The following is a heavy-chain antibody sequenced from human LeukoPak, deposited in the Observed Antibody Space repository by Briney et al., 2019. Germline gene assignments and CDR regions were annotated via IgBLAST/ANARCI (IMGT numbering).Heavy chain of an antibody. V-gene: IGHV1-2*02. CDR1: GYSFTGHY. D-gene: IGHD3-10*01. Sequence: ASVKVSCKASGYSFTGHYMHWLRQAPGQGLEWMGWINPNSGGTNYAQKFQGRVTMTRDTSTSTVYMELSSLRSEDTAVYYCARDSGMVRGTVDYWGQGTLVTVSS. J-gene: IGHJ4*02. CDR2: INPNSGGT. CDR3: ARDSGMVRGTVDY.